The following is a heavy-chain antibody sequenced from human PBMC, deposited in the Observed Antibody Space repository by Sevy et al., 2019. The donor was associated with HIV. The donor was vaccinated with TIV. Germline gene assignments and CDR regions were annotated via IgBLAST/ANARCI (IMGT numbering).Heavy chain of an antibody. CDR1: GFTFSTYG. CDR3: ARDLEFYDYGDYGPAFMPDY. Sequence: GGSLRLSCAASGFTFSTYGMHWVRQAPGKGLEWVALIWFDGSNTYYADSLKGRFTISRDIAKNTLHLQMNGLRAEDTAVYYCARDLEFYDYGDYGPAFMPDYWGQGTLVPVSS. J-gene: IGHJ4*02. V-gene: IGHV3-33*01. D-gene: IGHD4-17*01. CDR2: IWFDGSNT.